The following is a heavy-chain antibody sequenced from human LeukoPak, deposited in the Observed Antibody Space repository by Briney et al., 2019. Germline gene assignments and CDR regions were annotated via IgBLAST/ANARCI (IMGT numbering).Heavy chain of an antibody. V-gene: IGHV3-23*01. J-gene: IGHJ6*04. D-gene: IGHD3-10*02. CDR1: GFTLRSYV. CDR3: AELGITMIGGV. CDR2: ISGSGDST. Sequence: GGSLRLSCVASGFTLRSYVMNWVRQTPGKGLEWVSSISGSGDSTFYADSVKGRFSISRVNAKNSLYLQMNSLRAEDTAVYYCAELGITMIGGVWGKGTTVTISS.